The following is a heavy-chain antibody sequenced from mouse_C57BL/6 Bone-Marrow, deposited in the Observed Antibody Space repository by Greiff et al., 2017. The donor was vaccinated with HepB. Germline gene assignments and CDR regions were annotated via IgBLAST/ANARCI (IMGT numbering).Heavy chain of an antibody. J-gene: IGHJ2*01. D-gene: IGHD1-1*01. CDR3: ARQNGSRADYFDY. V-gene: IGHV5-2*03. CDR2: INSDGGST. Sequence: EVKVEESGGGLVQPGESLKLSCESNEYEFPSHDMSWVRKTPEKRLELVAAINSDGGSTYYPDTMERRFIISRDNTKKTLYLQMSSLRSEDTALYYCARQNGSRADYFDYWGQGTTLTVSS. CDR1: EYEFPSHD.